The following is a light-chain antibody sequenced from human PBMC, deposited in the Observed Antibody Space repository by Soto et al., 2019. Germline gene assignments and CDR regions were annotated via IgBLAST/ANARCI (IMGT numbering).Light chain of an antibody. CDR3: MQRTHVPIT. CDR2: DVS. V-gene: IGKV2D-29*01. J-gene: IGKJ5*01. Sequence: DVVETQTPLSLSVTPGQPASMSCKSSQSLLYSDGKTYLYWYLQRPGQPPQLLIYDVSNRFSGVPDRFSGSGSGTDFTLKISRVEAEDVGVYYCMQRTHVPITFGQGTRLDIK. CDR1: QSLLYSDGKTY.